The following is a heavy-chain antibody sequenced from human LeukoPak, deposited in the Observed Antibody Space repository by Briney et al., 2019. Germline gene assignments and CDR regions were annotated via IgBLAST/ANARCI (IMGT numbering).Heavy chain of an antibody. D-gene: IGHD3-10*01. Sequence: VGSLRLSCVASGFTFSSYSMNWVRQAPGRGLEWVSYIVSSSTVICYADSVKGRFTISRDNAKNSLYLQMNSLSDEDTAVYYCARGLLGRGGGSFDYWGQGVLVTVSS. CDR1: GFTFSSYS. CDR3: ARGLLGRGGGSFDY. J-gene: IGHJ4*02. CDR2: IVSSSTVI. V-gene: IGHV3-48*02.